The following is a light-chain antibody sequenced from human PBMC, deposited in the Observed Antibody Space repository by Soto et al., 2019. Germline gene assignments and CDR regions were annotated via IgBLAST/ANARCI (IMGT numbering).Light chain of an antibody. CDR1: HGINRY. CDR3: QQLHIYPRT. Sequence: DIRLTQSPSFLSASVGDRVTITCRASHGINRYLAWYQQKPGKAPKLLIYAASTLHNAVPSRFSGAGSGTEFTLTISSLQPEDFATYYCQQLHIYPRTFGQGTKVEF. CDR2: AAS. V-gene: IGKV1-9*01. J-gene: IGKJ1*01.